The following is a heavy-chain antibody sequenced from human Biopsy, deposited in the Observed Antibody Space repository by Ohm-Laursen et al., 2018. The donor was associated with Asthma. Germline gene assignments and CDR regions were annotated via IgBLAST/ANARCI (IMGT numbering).Heavy chain of an antibody. CDR3: ARGREGSGSYFTSHWFDP. CDR2: ISKDASTQ. Sequence: SLRLSCAASGFSISSYGMHWVRQAPGKGLEWVGVISKDASTQDYADSVKGRFTIATDNSKNTLYLQMNSLRVEDTDVYYCARGREGSGSYFTSHWFDPWGQGTLVTVSS. D-gene: IGHD3-10*01. V-gene: IGHV3-30*12. J-gene: IGHJ5*02. CDR1: GFSISSYG.